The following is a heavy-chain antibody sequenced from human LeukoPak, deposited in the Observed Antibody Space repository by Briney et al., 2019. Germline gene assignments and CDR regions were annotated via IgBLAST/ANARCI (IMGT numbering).Heavy chain of an antibody. CDR2: MNPNSGNT. J-gene: IGHJ6*03. V-gene: IGHV1-8*01. Sequence: GASVKVSCKASGYTFITYDINWVRQATGQGREWMGWMNPNSGNTGYAQKFQGRVTMTRNTSISTAYMELSSLRSEDTAVYYCARGNRMSNVGYYYYYMDAWGKGTTVTVSS. CDR3: ARGNRMSNVGYYYYYMDA. CDR1: GYTFITYD. D-gene: IGHD1-26*01.